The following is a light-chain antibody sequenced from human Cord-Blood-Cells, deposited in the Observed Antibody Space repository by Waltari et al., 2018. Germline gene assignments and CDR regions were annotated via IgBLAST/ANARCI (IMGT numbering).Light chain of an antibody. V-gene: IGLV2-14*01. CDR3: SSYTSSSTWV. J-gene: IGLJ3*02. CDR1: SSDVGGYNY. CDR2: DVS. Sequence: QSALTQPASVSGSPGQSITISCTGTSSDVGGYNYVSWYQQHPVKAPKLMIYDVSKRPSGVSNRFSGSESGNTASLTISGLQAEDEADYYCSSYTSSSTWVFGGGTKLTVL.